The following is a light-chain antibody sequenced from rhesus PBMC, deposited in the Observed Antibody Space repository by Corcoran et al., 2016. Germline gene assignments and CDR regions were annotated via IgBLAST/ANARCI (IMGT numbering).Light chain of an antibody. Sequence: QAALTQPPSVSGSPGQSVTISCTGTNSDIGGYNYVSWYQQHPGKAPKLMIYDVSKRPSGVSDRFSGSKSGNTASLTISGLQAEDEADYYCSSYAGSNTYIFDAGTRLTVL. CDR1: NSDIGGYNY. J-gene: IGLJ1*01. V-gene: IGLV2-23*01. CDR3: SSYAGSNTYI. CDR2: DVS.